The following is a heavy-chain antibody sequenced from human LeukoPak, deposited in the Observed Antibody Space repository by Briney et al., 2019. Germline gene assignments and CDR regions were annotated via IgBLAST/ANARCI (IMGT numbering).Heavy chain of an antibody. D-gene: IGHD2-15*01. CDR3: AKDADKGAFDI. J-gene: IGHJ3*02. CDR1: GFTFSSYG. V-gene: IGHV3-30*18. CDR2: ISYDGSNK. Sequence: GGSLRLSCAASGFTFSSYGTHWVRQAPGKGLEWVAVISYDGSNKYYADSVKGRFTISRDNSKNTLYLQMNSLRAEDTAVYYCAKDADKGAFDIWGQGTMVTVSS.